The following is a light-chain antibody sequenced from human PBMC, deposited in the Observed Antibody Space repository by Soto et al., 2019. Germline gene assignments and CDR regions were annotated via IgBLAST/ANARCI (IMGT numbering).Light chain of an antibody. Sequence: DIQMTQSPSSLSASVGDRVTITCRASQSISTYLNWYQQKPGKAPKLLIYAASSLQSGVPSRFSGSGSGTDFTLTISSLQPEDFATYYCQQSYNTPDTFGQGTNLEI. CDR1: QSISTY. CDR3: QQSYNTPDT. CDR2: AAS. V-gene: IGKV1-39*01. J-gene: IGKJ2*01.